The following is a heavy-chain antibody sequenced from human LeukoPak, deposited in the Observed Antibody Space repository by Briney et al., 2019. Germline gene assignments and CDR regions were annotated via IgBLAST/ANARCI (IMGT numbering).Heavy chain of an antibody. D-gene: IGHD2-15*01. CDR1: GYSFTTYW. Sequence: GESLKISCRGSGYSFTTYWIGWVRQMPGKGLEWMGIIYPGDSDTRYSPSFQGQVTMSADKSINTAYLQWSSLKASDTAMYYCARRQGCSSSSCPPDSWGQGTLVTVSS. V-gene: IGHV5-51*01. J-gene: IGHJ4*02. CDR2: IYPGDSDT. CDR3: ARRQGCSSSSCPPDS.